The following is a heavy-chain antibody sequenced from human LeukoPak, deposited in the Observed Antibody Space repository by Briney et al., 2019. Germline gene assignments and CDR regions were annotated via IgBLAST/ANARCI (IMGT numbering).Heavy chain of an antibody. CDR2: ISIDGTNT. CDR3: VRRGGGSNGFEV. V-gene: IGHV3-74*01. Sequence: GGSLRLSCAPSLCTLSIYWMDWVRAAPERGGVCVSHISIDGTNTAYADSVKGQFTIYRETAENTLHLQINSLRVEDTAVYYCVRRGGGSNGFEVWGQGTTVTVSS. J-gene: IGHJ3*01. CDR1: LCTLSIYW. D-gene: IGHD4-23*01.